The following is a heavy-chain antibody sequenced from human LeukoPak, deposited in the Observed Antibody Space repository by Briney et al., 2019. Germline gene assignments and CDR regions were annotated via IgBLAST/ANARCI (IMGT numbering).Heavy chain of an antibody. Sequence: GGSLRLSCAASGFTFSNYAMSWVRQAPGKGLEWVSAITGSGGNTYYADSVKGRFTISRDNSKNTVFLQMNSLRAEDTAVYYCAKWGDYGVLTGYYVSDYWGQGTLVTVSS. V-gene: IGHV3-23*01. CDR3: AKWGDYGVLTGYYVSDY. J-gene: IGHJ4*02. CDR2: ITGSGGNT. D-gene: IGHD3-9*01. CDR1: GFTFSNYA.